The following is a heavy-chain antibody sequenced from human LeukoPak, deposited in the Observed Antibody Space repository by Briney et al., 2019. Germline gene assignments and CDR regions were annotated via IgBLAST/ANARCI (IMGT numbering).Heavy chain of an antibody. CDR2: ISSSSSYI. Sequence: GGSLRLSCAASGFTFSSYSMNWVRQAPGKGLEWVSSISSSSSYIYYADSVKGRFTISRDNAKNSLYLQMNSLRAEDTAVYYCARSAAAVLFDAFDIWGQGTMVTVSS. V-gene: IGHV3-21*01. CDR1: GFTFSSYS. CDR3: ARSAAAVLFDAFDI. J-gene: IGHJ3*02. D-gene: IGHD6-13*01.